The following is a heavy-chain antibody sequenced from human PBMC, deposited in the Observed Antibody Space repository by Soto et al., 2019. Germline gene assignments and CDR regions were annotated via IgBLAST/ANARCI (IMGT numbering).Heavy chain of an antibody. D-gene: IGHD6-6*01. J-gene: IGHJ4*02. CDR3: ARDRSNSPDYFDY. CDR2: IYYSGRT. CDR1: GGSINSDAFY. V-gene: IGHV4-30-4*01. Sequence: SETLSLTCTVSGGSINSDAFYWSWIRQPPGQGLEGIRHIYYSGRTYDAPSLESRLTTSQDTFKNQFTLMLSSVNASDTAVYYCARDRSNSPDYFDYWGQGTLVTVSS.